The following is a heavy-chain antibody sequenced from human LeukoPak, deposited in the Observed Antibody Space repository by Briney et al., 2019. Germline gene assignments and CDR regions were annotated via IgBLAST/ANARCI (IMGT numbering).Heavy chain of an antibody. J-gene: IGHJ4*02. CDR2: VSGSGGAT. D-gene: IGHD3-22*01. V-gene: IGHV3-23*01. CDR3: AKEGTYYDSSGYYTH. CDR1: GLTFSSFA. Sequence: GGSLRLSCAASGLTFSSFAMRWVRQAPGKGLEWVSSVSGSGGATYYADSVKGRFTISRDNSKNTLFLQMSSLRVEDTAIYYCAKEGTYYDSSGYYTHWGQGTLVAVSS.